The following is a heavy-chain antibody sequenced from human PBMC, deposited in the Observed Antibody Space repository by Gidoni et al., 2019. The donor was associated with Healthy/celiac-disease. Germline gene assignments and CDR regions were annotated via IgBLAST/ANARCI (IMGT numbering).Heavy chain of an antibody. D-gene: IGHD6-13*01. Sequence: QVQLVASGGGVVQPGRSLRLSCAASGFPFSSYAMHWVRQAPGKGLEWVAVISYDGSNKYYADSVKGRFTISRDNSKNTLYLQMNSRRAEDTAVYYCARSYSSSWDYYFDYWGQGTLVTVSS. J-gene: IGHJ4*02. CDR1: GFPFSSYA. V-gene: IGHV3-30-3*01. CDR2: ISYDGSNK. CDR3: ARSYSSSWDYYFDY.